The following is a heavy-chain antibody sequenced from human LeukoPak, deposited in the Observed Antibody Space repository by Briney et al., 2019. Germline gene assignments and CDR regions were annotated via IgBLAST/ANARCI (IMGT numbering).Heavy chain of an antibody. Sequence: SETLSLTCAVYGGSFSGYYWSWIRQPPGKGLEWIGEINHSGSTNYNPSLKSRVTISVDTSKNQFSLKLSSVTAADTAVYYCARKNFSSGWVFDYWGQGTLVTVSS. D-gene: IGHD6-19*01. J-gene: IGHJ4*02. V-gene: IGHV4-34*01. CDR2: INHSGST. CDR1: GGSFSGYY. CDR3: ARKNFSSGWVFDY.